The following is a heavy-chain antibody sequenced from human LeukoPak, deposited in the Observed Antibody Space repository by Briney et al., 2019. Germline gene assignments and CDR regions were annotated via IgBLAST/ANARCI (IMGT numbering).Heavy chain of an antibody. V-gene: IGHV3-21*01. J-gene: IGHJ5*02. Sequence: PGGSLRLSCAASGFTFSSYSMTWVRQAPGEGLEWVSSISSSSSYINYADSVKGRFTISRDNAKNSLYLQMNSLRAEDTAVYYCARMQVFDPWGQGTLVTVSS. CDR3: ARMQVFDP. CDR2: ISSSSSYI. CDR1: GFTFSSYS.